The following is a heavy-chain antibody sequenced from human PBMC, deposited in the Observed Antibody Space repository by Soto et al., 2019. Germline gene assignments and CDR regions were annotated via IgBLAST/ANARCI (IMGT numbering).Heavy chain of an antibody. V-gene: IGHV1-8*01. CDR2: MNPNSGNT. J-gene: IGHJ6*03. D-gene: IGHD2-2*01. CDR3: ARQRGNYCSITSCLTFALHLYYYYYMDV. Sequence: ASAKVSCKASGYTFTSYDINWVRQATGQGLEWMGWMNPNSGNTGYAQKFQGRVTMTRNTSISTAYMELSSLRSEDTAVYYCARQRGNYCSITSCLTFALHLYYYYYMDVWGKGTTVTVSS. CDR1: GYTFTSYD.